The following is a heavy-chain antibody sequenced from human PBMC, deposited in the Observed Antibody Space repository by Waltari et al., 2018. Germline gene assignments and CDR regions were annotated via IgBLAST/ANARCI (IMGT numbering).Heavy chain of an antibody. CDR2: IYYSGST. CDR3: ARGGLGSFDY. CDR1: GGSISSYY. V-gene: IGHV4-59*01. J-gene: IGHJ4*02. D-gene: IGHD3-10*01. Sequence: QVQLQESGPGLVKPSETLSLTCTVSGGSISSYYWRWIRQPPGKGLEWIGYIYYSGSTNYNPSLKSRVTISVDTSKNQFSLKLSSVTAADTAVYYCARGGLGSFDYWGQGTLVTVSS.